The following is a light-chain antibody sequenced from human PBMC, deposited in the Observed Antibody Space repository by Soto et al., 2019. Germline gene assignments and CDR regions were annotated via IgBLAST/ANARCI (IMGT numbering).Light chain of an antibody. J-gene: IGLJ3*02. CDR1: KSDIGGDNY. V-gene: IGLV2-8*01. CDR3: SSFTGSNNYIV. Sequence: QSALTQPPSASGFPGQSVTISCTGPKSDIGGDNYVSWYHRQPGRALKLIIYEVTERPSGVPGRFSGSKSGDTASLTVTGLQAEDEGEYYCSSFTGSNNYIVFGGGTKLTVL. CDR2: EVT.